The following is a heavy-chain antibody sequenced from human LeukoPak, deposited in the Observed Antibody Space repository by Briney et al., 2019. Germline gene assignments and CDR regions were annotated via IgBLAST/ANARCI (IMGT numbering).Heavy chain of an antibody. CDR1: GGTINSGDYF. CDR3: ARVLTTPAARPHDFDI. Sequence: SETLSLTCTASGGTINSGDYFWSWIRQAPGKGLEWIGCIYYSGTTYNNPSLKSRLILSVDTAKNQFSLRLSSVTVADTAVYYCARVLTTPAARPHDFDIWGQGTMVTVSS. V-gene: IGHV4-30-4*08. D-gene: IGHD2-2*01. J-gene: IGHJ3*02. CDR2: IYYSGTT.